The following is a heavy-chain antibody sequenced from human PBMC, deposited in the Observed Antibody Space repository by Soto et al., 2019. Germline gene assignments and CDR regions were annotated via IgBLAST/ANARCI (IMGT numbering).Heavy chain of an antibody. CDR1: GYTFTNYG. J-gene: IGHJ5*02. V-gene: IGHV1-18*01. CDR2: INTYNGNT. D-gene: IGHD3-10*01. CDR3: ARGVGSGTYYNQYNWFDP. Sequence: GASVKVSCKASGYTFTNYGISWVRQAPGQGLEWMGWINTYNGNTNHAQKLQGRVTMTTDTSTSTAYMEMRSLRSDDTALYYCARGVGSGTYYNQYNWFDPWGQGTLVTVSS.